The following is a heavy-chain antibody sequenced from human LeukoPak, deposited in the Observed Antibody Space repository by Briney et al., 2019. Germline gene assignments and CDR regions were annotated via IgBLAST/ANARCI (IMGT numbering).Heavy chain of an antibody. CDR2: IIPIFGTA. D-gene: IGHD3-22*01. Sequence: SVKVSCKASGGTFSSYAISWVRQAPGQGLEWMGGIIPIFGTANYAQKFQGRVTITADESTSTAYMELSSLRSEDTAVYYCARQRRNYYDSSGYYSFDYWGQGTLVTVSS. CDR1: GGTFSSYA. J-gene: IGHJ4*02. CDR3: ARQRRNYYDSSGYYSFDY. V-gene: IGHV1-69*13.